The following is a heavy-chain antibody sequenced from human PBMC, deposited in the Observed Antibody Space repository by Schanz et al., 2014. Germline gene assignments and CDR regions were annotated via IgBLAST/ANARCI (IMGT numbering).Heavy chain of an antibody. V-gene: IGHV3-74*02. CDR3: ARSTGTCYDY. CDR1: GFTFSVYW. CDR2: INSDGSTT. Sequence: EVQLVESGGGLVQPGGSLRLSCAASGFTFSVYWMHWVRQAPGKGLVWVSRINSDGSTTTYADSVKGRFTISRDNAKNTLYLQMTSLRAEDTAVYYCARSTGTCYDYWGQGTLVTVSS. D-gene: IGHD2-8*02. J-gene: IGHJ4*02.